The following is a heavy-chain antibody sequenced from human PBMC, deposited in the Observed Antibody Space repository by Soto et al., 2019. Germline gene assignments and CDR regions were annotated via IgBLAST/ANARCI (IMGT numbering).Heavy chain of an antibody. CDR1: GFSFSSYA. CDR2: ISYDGSNK. J-gene: IGHJ6*02. D-gene: IGHD1-26*01. Sequence: QVQSVESGGGVVQPGRSLRLSCAASGFSFSSYAMHWVRQAPGKGLEWMSFISYDGSNKYYADSVKGRFTISRDNSKNTVFLQMNSLRPEDTAVYYCASLPSLLTYGRDGMDVWGQGTTVTVSS. V-gene: IGHV3-30-3*01. CDR3: ASLPSLLTYGRDGMDV.